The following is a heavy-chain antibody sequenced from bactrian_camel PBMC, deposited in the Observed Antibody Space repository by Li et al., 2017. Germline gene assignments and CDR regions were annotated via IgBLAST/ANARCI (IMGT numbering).Heavy chain of an antibody. CDR2: IYNGGSRP. CDR1: GFTLGDSA. J-gene: IGHJ4*01. Sequence: HVQLVESGGGSVQAGGSLRLSCTASGFTLGDSAMGWFRQAPGKEREGIAVIYNGGSRPTYADSVKGRFTISQDNAKNTLYLQMNSLKPEDTAVYYCAADPSRELWVGYPPYKYWGQGTQVTVS. V-gene: IGHV3S63*01. D-gene: IGHD5*01. CDR3: AADPSRELWVGYPPYKY.